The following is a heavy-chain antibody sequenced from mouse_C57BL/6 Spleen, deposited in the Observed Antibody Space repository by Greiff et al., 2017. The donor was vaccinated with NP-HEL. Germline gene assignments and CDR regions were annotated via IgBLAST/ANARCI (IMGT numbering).Heavy chain of an antibody. CDR3: ARTARIKY. Sequence: VQLKDSGPGLVKPSQSLSLTCTVTGYSITSGYGWNWIRQFPGNKLEWMGYISYSGSTNYNPSLHSRTSITRDTSKNQFFLQLNSVTTEDTATYYCARTARIKYWGQGTTLTVSS. V-gene: IGHV3-2*02. J-gene: IGHJ2*01. D-gene: IGHD1-2*01. CDR1: GYSITSGYG. CDR2: ISYSGST.